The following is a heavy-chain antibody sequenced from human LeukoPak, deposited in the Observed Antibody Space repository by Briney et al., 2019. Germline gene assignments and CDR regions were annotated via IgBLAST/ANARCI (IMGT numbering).Heavy chain of an antibody. CDR1: VFTFSRDW. J-gene: IGHJ4*02. V-gene: IGHV3-74*01. D-gene: IGHD3-9*01. Sequence: TGGSLRLSCVASVFTFSRDWMHWVRQAPGNGLVWVSRINSDGRSTNCADSGKGRFSISRDNAENTLYLQMNSLRVEDTAVYYCVRGADTGYSSDSWGQGTLVTVSS. CDR2: INSDGRST. CDR3: VRGADTGYSSDS.